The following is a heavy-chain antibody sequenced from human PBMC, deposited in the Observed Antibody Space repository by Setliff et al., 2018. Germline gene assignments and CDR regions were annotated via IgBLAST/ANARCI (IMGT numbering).Heavy chain of an antibody. CDR3: ARAPSVELVTIRTNSWFTY. D-gene: IGHD5-18*01. V-gene: IGHV1-18*01. CDR1: VYTFRNYA. J-gene: IGHJ4*02. CDR2: ISVYNGDT. Sequence: ASVTVSCKASVYTFRNYAFAWVRQAPGQGLEWVGWISVYNGDTNYAQKFQGRVTLTTDTSTSTAYMELRSLTSDDSAFYYCARAPSVELVTIRTNSWFTYWGQGTLVTVSS.